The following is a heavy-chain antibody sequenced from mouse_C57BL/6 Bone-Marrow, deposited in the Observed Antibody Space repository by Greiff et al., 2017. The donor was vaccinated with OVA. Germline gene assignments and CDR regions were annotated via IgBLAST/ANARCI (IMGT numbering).Heavy chain of an antibody. CDR2: IWGVGST. J-gene: IGHJ2*01. CDR3: AGERAAQATDY. Sequence: VMLVESGPGLVAPSQSLSITCTVSGFSLTSYGVDWVRQSPGQGLEWLGVIWGVGSTNYNSALISRLSISKDNSKSQSVLKMNSMQTDDKAMDYCAGERAAQATDYWGQGTTLTVSS. CDR1: GFSLTSYG. V-gene: IGHV2-6*01. D-gene: IGHD3-2*02.